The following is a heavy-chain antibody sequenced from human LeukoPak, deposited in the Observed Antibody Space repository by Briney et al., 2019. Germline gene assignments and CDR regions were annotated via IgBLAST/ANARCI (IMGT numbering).Heavy chain of an antibody. CDR3: ARGRGYYYDSSGYLFDY. J-gene: IGHJ4*02. V-gene: IGHV1-46*01. CDR2: INPTGGST. D-gene: IGHD3-22*01. CDR1: GYTFTGYY. Sequence: ASVKVSCKASGYTFTGYYMHWVRQAPGEGLEWMGIINPTGGSTRYAQKFQGRVTMTRDTSTSTAYMELSSLRSEDTAVYYCARGRGYYYDSSGYLFDYWGQGTLVTVSS.